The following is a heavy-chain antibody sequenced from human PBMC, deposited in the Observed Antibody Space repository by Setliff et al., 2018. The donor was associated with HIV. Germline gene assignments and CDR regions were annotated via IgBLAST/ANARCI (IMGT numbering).Heavy chain of an antibody. CDR3: ARHVIRGVIHDLNWFDP. D-gene: IGHD3-10*01. CDR1: GASLSGYY. Sequence: SETLSLTCAVYGASLSGYYWSWIRQPPGKGLEWIGEINHTGSTYYNPSLKSRVTISVDTSKNQFSLKLSSVTAADTAVFYCARHVIRGVIHDLNWFDPWGQGTLVTVSS. CDR2: INHTGST. V-gene: IGHV4-34*01. J-gene: IGHJ5*02.